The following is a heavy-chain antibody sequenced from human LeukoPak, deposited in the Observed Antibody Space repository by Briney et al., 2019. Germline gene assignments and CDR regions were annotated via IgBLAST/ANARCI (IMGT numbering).Heavy chain of an antibody. Sequence: PGASLRLSCAASGFTFSSYAMSWVRQAPGKGLEWVSAISGSGGSTYYADSVKGRFTISRDNSKNTLYLQMNSLRAEDTAVYYCARGQVGATAFDYWGQGTLVTVSS. V-gene: IGHV3-23*01. CDR1: GFTFSSYA. CDR2: ISGSGGST. CDR3: ARGQVGATAFDY. D-gene: IGHD1-26*01. J-gene: IGHJ4*02.